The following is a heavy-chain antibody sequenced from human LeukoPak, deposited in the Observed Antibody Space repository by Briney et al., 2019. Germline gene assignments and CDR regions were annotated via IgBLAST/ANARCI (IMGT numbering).Heavy chain of an antibody. CDR3: ARLEECSSTSCYGTRIDY. CDR1: GGSISSSSYY. D-gene: IGHD2-2*01. Sequence: NTSETLSLTCTVSGGSISSSSYYWGWIRQPPGKGLEWIGSIYYSGSTYYNPSLKSRVTISVDTSKNQFSLKLSSVTAADTAVYYCARLEECSSTSCYGTRIDYWGQGTLATVSS. V-gene: IGHV4-39*01. J-gene: IGHJ4*02. CDR2: IYYSGST.